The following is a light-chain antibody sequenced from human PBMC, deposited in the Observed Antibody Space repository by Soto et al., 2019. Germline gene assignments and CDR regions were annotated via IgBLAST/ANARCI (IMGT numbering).Light chain of an antibody. CDR1: QSVSSN. CDR2: DAS. J-gene: IGKJ2*01. Sequence: EIVLTQSPATLSLSPGERATLTCRASQSVSSNLAWYQQKPGQAPRLLIYDASNRATGITARFSGSGSGTDFTLTISSLEPEDLAVYYCQQRSNWYTFGQGTKLEIK. CDR3: QQRSNWYT. V-gene: IGKV3-11*01.